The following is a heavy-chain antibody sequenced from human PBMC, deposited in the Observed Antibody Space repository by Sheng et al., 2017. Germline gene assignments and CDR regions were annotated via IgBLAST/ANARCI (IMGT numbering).Heavy chain of an antibody. V-gene: IGHV1-69*13. Sequence: QVQLVQSGAEVKKPGSSVKVSCKASGGTFSSYAISWVRQAPGQGLEWMGGIIPIFGTANYAQKFQGRVTITADESTSTAYMELSSLRSEDTAVYYCARGPHFSGGWLQFCLDYWGQGTLVTVSS. CDR1: GGTFSSYA. D-gene: IGHD5-12*01. J-gene: IGHJ4*02. CDR2: IIPIFGTA. CDR3: ARGPHFSGGWLQFCLDY.